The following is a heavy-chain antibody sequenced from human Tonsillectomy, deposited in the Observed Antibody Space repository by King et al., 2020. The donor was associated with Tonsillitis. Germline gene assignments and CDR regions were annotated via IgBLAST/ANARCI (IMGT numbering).Heavy chain of an antibody. CDR2: IYYSGST. V-gene: IGHV4-39*07. Sequence: QLQESGPGLVKPAETLSRTCTVSGGSISSSSNYWGWIRQPPGKGLEWIGSIYYSGSTYYNPSLKSRVTISVDTSKNQFSLKLSSVTAADTAVYYCAGLVVVSATRWFDPWGQGTLVTVSS. CDR1: GGSISSSSNY. J-gene: IGHJ5*02. CDR3: AGLVVVSATRWFDP. D-gene: IGHD2-15*01.